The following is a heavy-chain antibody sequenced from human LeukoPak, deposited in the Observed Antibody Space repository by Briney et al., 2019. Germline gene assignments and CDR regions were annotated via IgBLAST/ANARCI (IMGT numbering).Heavy chain of an antibody. CDR3: ARDGLTSGNYGMDV. CDR2: ISYDGSNK. D-gene: IGHD3-10*01. V-gene: IGHV3-30*04. CDR1: GFTFSSYA. Sequence: PGRSLRLSCAASGFTFSSYAMHWVRQAPGKGLEWVAVISYDGSNKYYADSVKGRFTISRDNSKNTLYLQMNSLRAEDTAVYYCARDGLTSGNYGMDVWGQGTTVTVSS. J-gene: IGHJ6*02.